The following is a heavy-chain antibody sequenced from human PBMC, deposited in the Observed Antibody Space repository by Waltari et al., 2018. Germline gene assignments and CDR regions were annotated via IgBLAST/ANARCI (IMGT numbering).Heavy chain of an antibody. D-gene: IGHD2-2*01. Sequence: EVQLVESGGGLVKPGGSLRLSCAASGFNFFDTWLTWVRQAPGKGLEWVGRIKGSSDGGAAEYAAPVNGRFIISRDDSSSTLYLQMNSLKSEDTAVYYCITDPANAYVRWFDPWGQGTLVTVSS. J-gene: IGHJ5*02. CDR3: ITDPANAYVRWFDP. V-gene: IGHV3-15*01. CDR1: GFNFFDTW. CDR2: IKGSSDGGAA.